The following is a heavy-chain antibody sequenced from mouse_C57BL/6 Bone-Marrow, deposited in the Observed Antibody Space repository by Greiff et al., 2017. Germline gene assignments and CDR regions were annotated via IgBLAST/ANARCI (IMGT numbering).Heavy chain of an antibody. CDR1: GFNIKDDY. CDR2: IDPENGDT. J-gene: IGHJ1*03. Sequence: VQLQQSGAELVRPGASVKLSCTASGFNIKDDYMHWVKQRPEQGLEWIGWIDPENGDTEYASKFQGKATITADTSSNTAYLQLSSLTSEDTAVYYCTYDYDGDWYFDVWGTGTTVTVSS. D-gene: IGHD2-4*01. V-gene: IGHV14-4*01. CDR3: TYDYDGDWYFDV.